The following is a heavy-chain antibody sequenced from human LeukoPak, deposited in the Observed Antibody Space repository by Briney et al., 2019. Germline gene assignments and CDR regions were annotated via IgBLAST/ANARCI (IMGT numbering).Heavy chain of an antibody. D-gene: IGHD5-24*01. V-gene: IGHV3-7*01. CDR1: GFTFSSYW. CDR3: ASRRDGYNFGAFDI. CDR2: IKQDRSEK. J-gene: IGHJ3*02. Sequence: AGGSLRLSCAASGFTFSSYWMSWVRQAPGKGLEWVANIKQDRSEKYYVDSVKGRFTISRDNAKNSLYLQMNSLRAEDTAVYYCASRRDGYNFGAFDIWGQGTMVTVSS.